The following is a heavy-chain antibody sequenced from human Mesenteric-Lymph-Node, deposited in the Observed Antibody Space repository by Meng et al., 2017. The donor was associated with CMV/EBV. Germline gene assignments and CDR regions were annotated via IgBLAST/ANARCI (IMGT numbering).Heavy chain of an antibody. CDR1: GFTFDIYW. J-gene: IGHJ3*02. D-gene: IGHD6-6*01. V-gene: IGHV3-74*01. CDR2: INGDGRST. Sequence: GGSLRLSCAASGFTFDIYWMHWVRQAPGKGLVWVSHINGDGRSTSYADSVKGRFTISRDNAKNTLYLQMNSLRAEDTAVYYCARVVAARRDDAFDIWGQGAMVTVSS. CDR3: ARVVAARRDDAFDI.